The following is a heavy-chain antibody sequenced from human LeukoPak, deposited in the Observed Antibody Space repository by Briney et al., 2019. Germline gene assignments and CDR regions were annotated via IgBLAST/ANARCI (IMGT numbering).Heavy chain of an antibody. J-gene: IGHJ3*02. CDR1: GYSFTSYW. V-gene: IGHV5-51*01. D-gene: IGHD2-21*02. CDR2: IYPGDSDT. CDR3: ARPDCGGDCYSEAFDI. Sequence: KDGESLKISCKCSGYSFTSYWIGWVRQMPGKGLEWMGIIYPGDSDTRYSPSFQGQVTISADKSISTAYLQWSSLKASDTAMYYCARPDCGGDCYSEAFDIWGQGTMVTVSS.